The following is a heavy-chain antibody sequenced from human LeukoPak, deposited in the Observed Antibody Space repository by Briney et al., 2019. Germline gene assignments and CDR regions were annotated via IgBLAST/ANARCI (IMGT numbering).Heavy chain of an antibody. D-gene: IGHD6-19*01. J-gene: IGHJ4*02. CDR3: ARDKMYTSSADY. V-gene: IGHV3-7*01. CDR1: GFTFSSYW. CDR2: IKQDGSEK. Sequence: PGGSLRLSCAASGFTFSSYWMNWVRQAPGKRLEWLANIKQDGSEKHYVDSVKGRFTVSRDNAKNSLYLQMNSLRADDTAVYYCARDKMYTSSADYWGQGTLVTVSS.